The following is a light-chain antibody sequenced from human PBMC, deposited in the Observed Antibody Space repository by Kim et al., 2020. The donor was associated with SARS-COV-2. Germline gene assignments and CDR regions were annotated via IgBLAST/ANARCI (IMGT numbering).Light chain of an antibody. CDR2: AAS. CDR1: QCISNY. Sequence: SVGDRVTITCRASQCISNYLAWYQQKPGKVPKLLIYAASTLQSGVPSRFSGSGSGTDFTLTISSLQPEDVATYYCQKYNSAPPFTFGPGTKVDIK. CDR3: QKYNSAPPFT. V-gene: IGKV1-27*01. J-gene: IGKJ3*01.